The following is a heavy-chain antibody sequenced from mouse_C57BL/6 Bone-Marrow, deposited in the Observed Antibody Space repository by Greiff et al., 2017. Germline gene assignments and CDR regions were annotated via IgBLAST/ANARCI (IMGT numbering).Heavy chain of an antibody. CDR2: ISNLAYSI. Sequence: EVQLVESGGGLVQPGGSLKLSCAASGFTFSDYGMAWVRQAPRKGPEWVAFISNLAYSIYYADTVTGRFTISRENAKNTLYLEMSSLRSEDTAMYYCARYDGYFHFDYWGQGTTLTVSS. D-gene: IGHD2-3*01. J-gene: IGHJ2*01. CDR1: GFTFSDYG. CDR3: ARYDGYFHFDY. V-gene: IGHV5-15*01.